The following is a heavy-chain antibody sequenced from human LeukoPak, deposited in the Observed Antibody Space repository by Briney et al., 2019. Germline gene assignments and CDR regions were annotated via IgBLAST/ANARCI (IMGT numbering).Heavy chain of an antibody. Sequence: GGSLRLSCAASGFTFSSYGMHWVRQAPGKGLEWVAFIRYDGSNKYYADSVKGRFTISRDNSKNTLYLQMNSLRAEDTAVYYCAKDPSPRWYGGLDYWGQGTLVTVSS. D-gene: IGHD4-23*01. CDR3: AKDPSPRWYGGLDY. J-gene: IGHJ4*02. CDR1: GFTFSSYG. CDR2: IRYDGSNK. V-gene: IGHV3-30*02.